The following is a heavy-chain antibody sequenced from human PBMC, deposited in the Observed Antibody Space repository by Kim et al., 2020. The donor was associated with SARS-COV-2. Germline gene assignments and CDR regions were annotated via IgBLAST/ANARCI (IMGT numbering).Heavy chain of an antibody. CDR3: ARARAFWSGYFSAHWFDP. CDR2: INHSGST. Sequence: SETLSLTCAVYGGSFSGYYWSWIRQPPGKGLEWIGEINHSGSTNYNPSLKSRVTISVDTSKNQFSLKLSSVTAADTAVYYCARARAFWSGYFSAHWFDP. J-gene: IGHJ5*02. CDR1: GGSFSGYY. V-gene: IGHV4-34*01. D-gene: IGHD3-3*01.